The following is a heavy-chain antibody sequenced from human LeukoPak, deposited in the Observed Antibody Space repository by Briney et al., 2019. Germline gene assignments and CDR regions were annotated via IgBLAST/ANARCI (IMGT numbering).Heavy chain of an antibody. D-gene: IGHD5-12*01. CDR3: AKKRLRVATIGDLDY. V-gene: IGHV3-23*01. CDR2: ISGSGGST. Sequence: GGSLRLSCAASGFTFSSYAMSCVRQAPGKGLEWVSAISGSGGSTYYADSVKGRFTISRDNSKNTLYLQMNSLRAEDTAVYYCAKKRLRVATIGDLDYWGQGTLVTVSS. J-gene: IGHJ4*02. CDR1: GFTFSSYA.